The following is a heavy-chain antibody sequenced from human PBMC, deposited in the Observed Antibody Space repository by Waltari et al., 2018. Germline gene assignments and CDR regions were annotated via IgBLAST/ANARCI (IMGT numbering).Heavy chain of an antibody. CDR3: ARVGGGEYSSYYYYMDV. V-gene: IGHV4-59*13. D-gene: IGHD3-16*01. J-gene: IGHJ6*03. CDR1: GGSISSYY. Sequence: QVQLQESGPGLVKPGGSISSYYWSWIRQPPGKGLEWIGYFYYSGSTNYNPSLQSRVTISVDTSKDQFSLKLSSVTAADTAVYYCARVGGGEYSSYYYYMDVWGKGTTVTVSS. CDR2: FYYSGST.